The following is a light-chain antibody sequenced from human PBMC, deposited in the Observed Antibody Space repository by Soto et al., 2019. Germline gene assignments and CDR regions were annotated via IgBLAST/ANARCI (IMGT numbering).Light chain of an antibody. CDR2: KAS. CDR1: QTISSS. CDR3: QQYDSYSPYT. V-gene: IGKV1-5*03. Sequence: DIQMTQFPPTLSASIGDRVTITCRASQTISSSLAGYQQKPGKAPKLLIYKASTLETGVPSRFSGSGSGTEFTLTISSLQPDDFATYYCQQYDSYSPYTFGQGTRLEIK. J-gene: IGKJ2*01.